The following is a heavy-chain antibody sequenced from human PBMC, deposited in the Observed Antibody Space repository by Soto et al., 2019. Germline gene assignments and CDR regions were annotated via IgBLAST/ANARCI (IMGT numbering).Heavy chain of an antibody. CDR2: INPNSGGT. CDR1: GYTFTGYY. D-gene: IGHD6-13*01. Sequence: ASVKVSCKASGYTFTGYYMHWVRQAPGQGLEWMGWINPNSGGTNYAQTFQGRVTMTRDTSTSTAYMELSRLRSDDTAVYYCARKPVALYSSSWSGSKDAFDIWGQGTMVTVSS. CDR3: ARKPVALYSSSWSGSKDAFDI. J-gene: IGHJ3*02. V-gene: IGHV1-2*02.